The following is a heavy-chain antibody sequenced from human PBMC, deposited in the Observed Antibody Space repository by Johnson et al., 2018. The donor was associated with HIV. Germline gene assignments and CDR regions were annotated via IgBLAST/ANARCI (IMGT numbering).Heavy chain of an antibody. V-gene: IGHV3-30*02. D-gene: IGHD6-13*01. CDR2: IRYDGSNK. Sequence: QMQLVESGGGLVKPGGSLRLSCVASGFTFSSAWMSWVRQAPGKGLDWVAFIRYDGSNKYYADSVKGRFTISRDNSKNTLYLQMNSLRAEDTAVYYCAKDEAQTLASAGRDAFDFWGQGTAVTV. J-gene: IGHJ3*01. CDR1: GFTFSSAW. CDR3: AKDEAQTLASAGRDAFDF.